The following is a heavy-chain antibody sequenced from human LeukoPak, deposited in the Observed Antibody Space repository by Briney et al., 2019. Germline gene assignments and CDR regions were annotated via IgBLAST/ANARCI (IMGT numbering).Heavy chain of an antibody. CDR2: ISGSGGST. D-gene: IGHD1-26*01. J-gene: IGHJ4*02. Sequence: GGSLRLSCAASGFTFSSYAMSWVRQAPGKGLEWVSAISGSGGSTYYADSVKGRFTISRDNSKNTLYLQMNSLRAEDTAVYYCAPHRVGATTIDYWGQGTLVTVSS. CDR1: GFTFSSYA. V-gene: IGHV3-23*01. CDR3: APHRVGATTIDY.